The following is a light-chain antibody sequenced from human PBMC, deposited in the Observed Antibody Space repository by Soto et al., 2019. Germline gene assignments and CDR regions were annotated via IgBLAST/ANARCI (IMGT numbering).Light chain of an antibody. CDR1: QNISIHD. CDR3: HHFENSRFT. V-gene: IGKV3-20*01. Sequence: EIVLTQSPGTLSLSPGEGATLSCRASQNISIHDVGWYQQQPGQSTMLLIYGTSRRATGRPHRCSGSGSGRDFTLSISRLEPDDFAVYYCHHFENSRFTFGPGTIVDIK. CDR2: GTS. J-gene: IGKJ3*01.